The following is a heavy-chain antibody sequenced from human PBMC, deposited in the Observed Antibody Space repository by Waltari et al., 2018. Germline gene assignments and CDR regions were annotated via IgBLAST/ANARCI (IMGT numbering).Heavy chain of an antibody. D-gene: IGHD5-18*01. CDR3: AKDRAYSSFDY. J-gene: IGHJ4*02. V-gene: IGHV3-7*01. CDR1: GLTFSSSW. Sequence: EMQLVESGGGLVQPGGSLRRSCADPGLTFSSSWMTWVRPAPGKGLDRVAIKIPDESAKYYLDSVKGRFTISRDNSKNSLYLQMNSLRAEDTAIYYCAKDRAYSSFDYWGQGTLVTVSS. CDR2: KIPDESAK.